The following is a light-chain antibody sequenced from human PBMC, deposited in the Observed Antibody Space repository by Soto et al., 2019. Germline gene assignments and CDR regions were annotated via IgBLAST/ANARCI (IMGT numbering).Light chain of an antibody. V-gene: IGKV1-27*01. CDR2: AAS. J-gene: IGKJ1*01. CDR1: QGIANY. Sequence: DIQMTQSPSSLSASVGDRVTISCRASQGIANYLAWYQQKPGKVPELLIYAASTLHSGVPSRFSGSGSGTDFPLTISRLQPEDCASYYCQKYSSAPWTFGQGTKVEIK. CDR3: QKYSSAPWT.